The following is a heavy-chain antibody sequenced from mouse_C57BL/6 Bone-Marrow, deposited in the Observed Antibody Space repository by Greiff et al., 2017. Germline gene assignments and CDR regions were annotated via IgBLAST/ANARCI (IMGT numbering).Heavy chain of an antibody. Sequence: QVQLKQSGAELMKPGASVKLSCKATGYTFTGYWIEWVKQRPGHGLEWIGEILPGSGSTNYNEKFKGKATFTADTSSNTAYTQLSSLTTEASAIYYCAREEKYYYGSFDDWGQGTTLTVSS. J-gene: IGHJ2*01. D-gene: IGHD1-1*01. CDR1: GYTFTGYW. CDR2: ILPGSGST. V-gene: IGHV1-9*01. CDR3: AREEKYYYGSFDD.